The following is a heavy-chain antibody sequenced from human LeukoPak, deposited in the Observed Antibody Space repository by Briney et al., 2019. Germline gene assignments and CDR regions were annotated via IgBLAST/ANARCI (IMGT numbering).Heavy chain of an antibody. CDR3: ARALGGSYYDVYYYGMDV. V-gene: IGHV1-18*01. CDR2: ISAYNGNT. J-gene: IGHJ6*02. CDR1: GYTFTSYG. D-gene: IGHD1-26*01. Sequence: GASVKVSCKASGYTFTSYGISWVRQAPGQGLEWMGWISAYNGNTNYAQKLQGRVTMTTDTSTSTAYMELRSLRSDDTAVYYCARALGGSYYDVYYYGMDVWGQGTTVTVSS.